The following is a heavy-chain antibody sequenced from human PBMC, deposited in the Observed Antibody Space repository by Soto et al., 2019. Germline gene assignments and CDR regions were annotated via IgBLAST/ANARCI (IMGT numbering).Heavy chain of an antibody. CDR2: IYNSGST. D-gene: IGHD5-12*01. Sequence: SETLSLTCTVPGGSISGYYWIWMRQPPGKGLEWIGYIYNSGSTNYNPALKSRVTISVDTSKNQFSLKLSSVTAADTAVYYCARSPLYSGSELPNYFDYWGQGTLVTVSS. CDR3: ARSPLYSGSELPNYFDY. CDR1: GGSISGYY. J-gene: IGHJ4*02. V-gene: IGHV4-59*08.